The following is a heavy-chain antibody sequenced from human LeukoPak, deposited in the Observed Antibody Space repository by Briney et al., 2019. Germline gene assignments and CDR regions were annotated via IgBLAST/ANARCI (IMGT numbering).Heavy chain of an antibody. CDR3: AAELKVGDIYFDP. V-gene: IGHV1-58*02. Sequence: SVKVSCKASGFTFSTSVMHWVRQTRGQRREWIGWIVVGSGSTKYAQEFQGRVTLTRDMSTSTAYMEVSSLTFEDTATCYCAAELKVGDIYFDPWGQGTLVTVSS. J-gene: IGHJ5*02. CDR2: IVVGSGST. D-gene: IGHD3-3*01. CDR1: GFTFSTSV.